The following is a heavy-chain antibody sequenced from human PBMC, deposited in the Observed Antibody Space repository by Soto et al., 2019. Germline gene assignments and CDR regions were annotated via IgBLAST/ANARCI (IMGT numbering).Heavy chain of an antibody. CDR3: ARDAGGPADY. J-gene: IGHJ4*02. V-gene: IGHV4-61*01. CDR1: GGSVSSSYYY. Sequence: PSETLSLTCTVSGGSVSSSYYYWSWIRQPPGKGLEWIGYMYYSGSTNYNPSLKSRVTISVDTSKNQFSLKLSSVTAADTAVYYCARDAGGPADYWGQGTLVTVSS. D-gene: IGHD2-15*01. CDR2: MYYSGST.